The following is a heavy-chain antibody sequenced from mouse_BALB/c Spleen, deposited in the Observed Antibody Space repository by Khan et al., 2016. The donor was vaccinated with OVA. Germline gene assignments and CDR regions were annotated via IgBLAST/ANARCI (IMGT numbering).Heavy chain of an antibody. V-gene: IGHV2-9*02. Sequence: QVQLKQSGPGLVAPSQSLSITCTVSGFSLTSYGVPWVRQPPGKGLEWLGVIWAGGSPTYNSALMSRLSISKDNSKRQVFFKMNSLQTDDTAMYYCARLEDIWGQGTTLTVSS. J-gene: IGHJ2*01. D-gene: IGHD1-3*01. CDR1: GFSLTSYG. CDR2: IWAGGSP. CDR3: ARLEDI.